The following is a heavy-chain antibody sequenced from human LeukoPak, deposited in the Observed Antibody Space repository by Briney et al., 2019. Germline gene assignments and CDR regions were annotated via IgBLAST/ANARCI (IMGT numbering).Heavy chain of an antibody. J-gene: IGHJ4*02. CDR1: GNSISSGYS. V-gene: IGHV4-38-2*02. CDR3: AKEDGSADYFDS. Sequence: SETLSLTCSVSGNSISSGYSWAWIRQAPGKGLEWIGSISHSGTPAYNPSLKSRGTISVDTSKNQFSLNLRSVTAADTAVYYCAKEDGSADYFDSWGQGTLVTVSS. D-gene: IGHD1-26*01. CDR2: ISHSGTP.